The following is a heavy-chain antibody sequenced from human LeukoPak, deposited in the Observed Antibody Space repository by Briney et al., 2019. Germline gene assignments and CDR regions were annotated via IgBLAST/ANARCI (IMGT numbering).Heavy chain of an antibody. Sequence: ASVKVSCKASGYTFTSYGISWVRQAPGQGLEWMGWISAYNGNTNYAQKLQGRVTMTTDISTSTAYIELRRLRSDDTAVYYCVRAATRDYYYYGMDVWGQGTTVTVSS. CDR2: ISAYNGNT. J-gene: IGHJ6*02. V-gene: IGHV1-18*01. CDR1: GYTFTSYG. CDR3: VRAATRDYYYYGMDV. D-gene: IGHD2-15*01.